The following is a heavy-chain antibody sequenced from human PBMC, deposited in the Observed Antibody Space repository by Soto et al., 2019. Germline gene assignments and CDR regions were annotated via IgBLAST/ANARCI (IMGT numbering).Heavy chain of an antibody. D-gene: IGHD2-15*01. J-gene: IGHJ5*02. CDR2: VSGDNGHT. V-gene: IGHV1-18*01. Sequence: QVQLVQSGAEVKKPGASVKVSCKASGYTFTTHGIIWVRQAPGQGLEWMGWVSGDNGHTNYAQRLQGRVTMTTDTSTNTAYKEQRSLRSDDTAVYYCAIDLGYCRSGTCYREWFDPWGQGTLVTVSS. CDR1: GYTFTTHG. CDR3: AIDLGYCRSGTCYREWFDP.